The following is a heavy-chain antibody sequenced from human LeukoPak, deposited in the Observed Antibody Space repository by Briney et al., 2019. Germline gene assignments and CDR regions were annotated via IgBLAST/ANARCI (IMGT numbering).Heavy chain of an antibody. V-gene: IGHV1-46*01. CDR1: GYIFTSYF. CDR2: INPSGGST. J-gene: IGHJ6*03. D-gene: IGHD3-10*01. CDR3: ARGPSITMVRGGQWYYYMDV. Sequence: ASVKVSCKASGYIFTSYFMHWVRQAPGQGLEWMGLINPSGGSTRYAQKFQGRVTMTRDTSTSTVYMELSSLRSEDTAVYYCARGPSITMVRGGQWYYYMDVWGKGTTVTISS.